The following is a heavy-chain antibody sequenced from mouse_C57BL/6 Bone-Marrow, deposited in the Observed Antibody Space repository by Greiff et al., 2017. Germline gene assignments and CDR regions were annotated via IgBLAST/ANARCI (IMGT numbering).Heavy chain of an antibody. V-gene: IGHV1-54*01. Sequence: QVQLKESGAELVRPGTSVKVSCKASGYAFTNYLIEWVKQRPGQGLEWIGVINPGSGGTNYNEKFKGKATLTADKSSSTAYMQLSSLTSEDSAVYFCARLETYAMDYWGQGTSVTVSS. CDR1: GYAFTNYL. CDR3: ARLETYAMDY. J-gene: IGHJ4*01. CDR2: INPGSGGT.